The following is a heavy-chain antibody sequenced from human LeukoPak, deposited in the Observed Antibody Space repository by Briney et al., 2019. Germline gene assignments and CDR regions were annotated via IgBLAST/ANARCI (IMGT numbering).Heavy chain of an antibody. Sequence: ASVKVSCKASGYTFTSYDINWVRQATGQGLEWMGWMNPNSGNTGYAQKFQGRVTMTRNTSISTAYMELSSLRFDDTAVYYCLRGERVTAERPAVDVWGKGTAVTVSS. CDR1: GYTFTSYD. J-gene: IGHJ6*04. CDR3: LRGERVTAERPAVDV. D-gene: IGHD5-18*01. CDR2: MNPNSGNT. V-gene: IGHV1-8*01.